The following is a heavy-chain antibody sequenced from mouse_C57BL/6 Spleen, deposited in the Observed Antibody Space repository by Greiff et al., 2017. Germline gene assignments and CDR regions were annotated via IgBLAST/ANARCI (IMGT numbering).Heavy chain of an antibody. CDR1: GYTFTDYY. Sequence: EVQLQQSGPELVKPGASVKISCKASGYTFTDYYMNWVKQSHGKSLEWIGDINPNNGGTSYNQKFKGKATLTVDKSSSTAYMELCSLTSEDSAVYYCAGLPFAYWGQGTLVTVSA. D-gene: IGHD2-2*01. J-gene: IGHJ3*01. V-gene: IGHV1-26*01. CDR2: INPNNGGT. CDR3: AGLPFAY.